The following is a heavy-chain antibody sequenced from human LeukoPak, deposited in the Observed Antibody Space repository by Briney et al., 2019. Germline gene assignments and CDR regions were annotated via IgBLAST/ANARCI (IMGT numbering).Heavy chain of an antibody. CDR1: GGSISSYY. CDR3: ASSGYCTNGVCYYYYYMDV. D-gene: IGHD2-8*01. J-gene: IGHJ6*03. V-gene: IGHV4-4*09. CDR2: IYTSGST. Sequence: SETLSLTCTVSGGSISSYYWSWIRQPPGKGLEWIGDIYTSGSTNYNPSLKSRVTISVDTSKNQFSLKLSSVTAADTAVYYCASSGYCTNGVCYYYYYMDVWGKGTTVTVSS.